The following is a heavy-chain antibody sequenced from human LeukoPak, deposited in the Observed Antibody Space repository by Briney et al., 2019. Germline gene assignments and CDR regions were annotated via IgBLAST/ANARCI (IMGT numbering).Heavy chain of an antibody. CDR3: AKEGYSSGWYGGGDY. J-gene: IGHJ4*02. CDR2: ISGSGGDT. Sequence: GGSLRLSCAASGFTFSSFAMTWVRQAPGKGLEWVSAISGSGGDTYYADSVKGRFTISRDNSKNTLYLQMNSLRAEDTAVYYCAKEGYSSGWYGGGDYWGQGTLVTVSS. V-gene: IGHV3-23*01. D-gene: IGHD6-19*01. CDR1: GFTFSSFA.